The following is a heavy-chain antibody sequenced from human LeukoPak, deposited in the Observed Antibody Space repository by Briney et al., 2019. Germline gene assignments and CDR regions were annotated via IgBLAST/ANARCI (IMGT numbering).Heavy chain of an antibody. CDR1: GFTFSTYR. CDR3: TTDIRQQAP. J-gene: IGHJ5*02. Sequence: GGSLRLSCAASGFTFSTYRMSWVRQAPGKGLEWVGRIKSKTDGGTTDYAAPVKDRFTISRDDSKNTLYLQMNSLKTEDTAVYYCTTDIRQQAPWGQGTLVTVSS. D-gene: IGHD3-3*02. V-gene: IGHV3-15*01. CDR2: IKSKTDGGTT.